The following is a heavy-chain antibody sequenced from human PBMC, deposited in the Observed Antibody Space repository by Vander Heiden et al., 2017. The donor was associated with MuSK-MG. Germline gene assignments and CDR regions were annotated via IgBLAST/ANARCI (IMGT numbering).Heavy chain of an antibody. CDR2: ISGSTTNI. CDR3: AWEGGFGELLFDN. J-gene: IGHJ4*02. D-gene: IGHD3-10*01. CDR1: EFTFSSYS. V-gene: IGHV3-48*01. Sequence: EVQLAESGGGLVQPGGCLRLSCAASEFTFSSYSMNWARQAPGKGLEWVSYISGSTTNIHYADSVKGRFTVSRDNAKNALYLQMNGLRAEDTAVYYCAWEGGFGELLFDNWGQGTLVTVSS.